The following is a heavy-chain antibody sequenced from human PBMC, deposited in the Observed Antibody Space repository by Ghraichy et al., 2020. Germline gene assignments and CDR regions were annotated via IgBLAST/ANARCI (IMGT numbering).Heavy chain of an antibody. CDR3: ARERGARTARHPYGMDV. Sequence: GGSLRLSCAASGFTFSSYGMHWVRQAPGKGLEWVAVIWYDGSNKYYADSVKGRFTISRDNSKNTLYLQMNSLRAEDTAVYYCARERGARTARHPYGMDVWGQGTTVTVSS. V-gene: IGHV3-33*01. CDR1: GFTFSSYG. J-gene: IGHJ6*02. D-gene: IGHD6-6*01. CDR2: IWYDGSNK.